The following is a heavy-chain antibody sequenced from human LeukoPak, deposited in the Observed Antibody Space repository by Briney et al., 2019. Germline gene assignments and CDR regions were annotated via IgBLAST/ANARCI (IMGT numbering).Heavy chain of an antibody. V-gene: IGHV3-23*01. CDR1: GFTFSRYD. CDR3: AKWTATDSYDH. CDR2: ISDSGGKT. J-gene: IGHJ4*02. D-gene: IGHD4-11*01. Sequence: GGSLRLSCAVSGFTFSRYDMSWVRQAPGKGLEWVSGISDSGGKTYYADSVKGRFTISRDNSKNTLYLQLNSLRAEDTAIYYSAKWTATDSYDHWGQGALVIVSS.